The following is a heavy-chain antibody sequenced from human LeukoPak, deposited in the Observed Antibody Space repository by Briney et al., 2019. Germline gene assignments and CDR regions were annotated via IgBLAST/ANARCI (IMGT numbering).Heavy chain of an antibody. D-gene: IGHD1-26*01. J-gene: IGHJ6*03. CDR2: IYYSGST. Sequence: PGGSLRLSCAASGFTVSSNYMIWVRQPPGKGLEWIGSIYYSGSTYYNPSLKSRVTISVDTSKSQFSLKLSSVTAADTAVYYCARHKVSWELRYYYYYYMDVWGKGTTVTISS. V-gene: IGHV4-39*01. CDR1: GFTVSSNY. CDR3: ARHKVSWELRYYYYYYMDV.